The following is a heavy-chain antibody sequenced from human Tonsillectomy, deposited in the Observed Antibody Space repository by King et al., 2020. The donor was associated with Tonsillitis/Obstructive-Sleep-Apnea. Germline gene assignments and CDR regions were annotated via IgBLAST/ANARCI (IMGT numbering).Heavy chain of an antibody. Sequence: QLVQSGAEVKKPGASVKVSCKASGYTFTNYGISWVRQAPGQGLEWMAWISAHNGHTNYAQKLQGRVTMTTDTSTSTAYMELRSLRSDDTAVYYCASNSMSHYYDSSAYYTFNYWGQGTLVTVSS. V-gene: IGHV1-18*01. CDR2: ISAHNGHT. J-gene: IGHJ4*02. CDR3: ASNSMSHYYDSSAYYTFNY. CDR1: GYTFTNYG. D-gene: IGHD3-22*01.